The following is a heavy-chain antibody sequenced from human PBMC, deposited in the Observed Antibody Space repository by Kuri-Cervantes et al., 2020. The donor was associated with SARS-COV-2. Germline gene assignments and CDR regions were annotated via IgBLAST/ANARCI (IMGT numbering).Heavy chain of an antibody. D-gene: IGHD1-26*01. V-gene: IGHV3-30-3*01. J-gene: IGHJ4*02. CDR1: GFTFGSYA. CDR3: ASSLVDYFDY. Sequence: GESLKISCAASGFTFGSYAMHWVRQAPGKGLEWVAVISYDGSNKYYADSVKGRFTISRDNSKNTLYLQMNSLRAEDTAVYYCASSLVDYFDYWGQGTLVTVSS. CDR2: ISYDGSNK.